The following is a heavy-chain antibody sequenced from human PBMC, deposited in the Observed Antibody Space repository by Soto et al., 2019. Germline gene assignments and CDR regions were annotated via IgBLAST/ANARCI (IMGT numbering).Heavy chain of an antibody. CDR1: GYTLIDYG. CDR2: ISPYNVNT. D-gene: IGHD3-16*01. CDR3: ARTYANGMAV. Sequence: ASVKVSCKASGYTLIDYGITWVRQAPGQGLEWMGWISPYNVNTIYAQKFQGRVTMTTDTSTNTAYMELRSLRSDDTAVYYCARTYANGMAVWGQGRRVIVSS. J-gene: IGHJ6*01. V-gene: IGHV1-18*04.